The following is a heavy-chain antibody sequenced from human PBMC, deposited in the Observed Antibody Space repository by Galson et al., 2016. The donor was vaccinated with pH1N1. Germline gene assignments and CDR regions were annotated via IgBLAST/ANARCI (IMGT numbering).Heavy chain of an antibody. Sequence: SLRLSCAASEFTFSTYWMNWVRQAPGEGLEWVANIKPDGSEIYYVDSVRGRFTISRDNAKKSVFLQMNGLRADDTAVYYCAAGRDGAGFDSWGQGTLVIVSS. CDR1: EFTFSTYW. CDR2: IKPDGSEI. CDR3: AAGRDGAGFDS. D-gene: IGHD3-10*01. J-gene: IGHJ4*02. V-gene: IGHV3-7*01.